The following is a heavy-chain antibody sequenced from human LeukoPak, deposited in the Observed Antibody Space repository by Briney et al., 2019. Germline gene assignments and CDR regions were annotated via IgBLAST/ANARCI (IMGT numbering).Heavy chain of an antibody. J-gene: IGHJ4*02. CDR1: GGSMSSYY. V-gene: IGHV4-59*01. D-gene: IGHD3-3*01. Sequence: SETLSLTCTVSGGSMSSYYWSWIRQPPGKGLEGIGDIYYSGSTNYNPSLKSRVTISVDRSKNQFSLKLSSVTAADTAVYYCARVVSGYDFWSGYQGSYFDYWGQGTLVTVSA. CDR2: IYYSGST. CDR3: ARVVSGYDFWSGYQGSYFDY.